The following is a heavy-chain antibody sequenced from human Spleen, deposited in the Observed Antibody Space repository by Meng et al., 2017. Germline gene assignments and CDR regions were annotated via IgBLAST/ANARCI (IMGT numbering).Heavy chain of an antibody. V-gene: IGHV4-34*01. Sequence: SETLSLTCAVYGGSFSGYYWSWIRQPPGKGLEWIGEINHSGSTNYNPSLKSRVTISVDTSKNQVSLKLSSVTAADTAVYYCARVPLHCTTGVCYFYYFDYWGQGTLVTVSS. CDR3: ARVPLHCTTGVCYFYYFDY. J-gene: IGHJ4*02. CDR1: GGSFSGYY. D-gene: IGHD2-8*01. CDR2: INHSGST.